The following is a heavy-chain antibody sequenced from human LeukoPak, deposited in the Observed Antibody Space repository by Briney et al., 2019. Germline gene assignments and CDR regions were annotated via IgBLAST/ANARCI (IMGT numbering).Heavy chain of an antibody. Sequence: GGSLRLSCAVSGIIFSDAWMNWVRQAPGKGPEWVGRIKSKVDGGTIDYAAPVKGRFTISRDDSKNTVSLQMNSLKTEDTAVYYCTTSKIGVGCFDFWGQGNLVTVSS. D-gene: IGHD2-15*01. J-gene: IGHJ4*02. CDR1: GIIFSDAW. CDR3: TTSKIGVGCFDF. V-gene: IGHV3-15*07. CDR2: IKSKVDGGTI.